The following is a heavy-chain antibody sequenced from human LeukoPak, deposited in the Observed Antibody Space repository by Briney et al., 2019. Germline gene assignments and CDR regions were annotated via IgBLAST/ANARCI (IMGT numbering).Heavy chain of an antibody. J-gene: IGHJ4*02. V-gene: IGHV3-21*01. D-gene: IGHD3-10*01. Sequence: GGSLRLSCAASGFTFSSYSMNWVRQAPGKGLEWVSSISSSSSYIYYADSVKGRFTISRDNSKNTLYLQMNSLRAEDTAVYYCAKASDYGSGSFDYWGQGTLVTVSS. CDR1: GFTFSSYS. CDR3: AKASDYGSGSFDY. CDR2: ISSSSSYI.